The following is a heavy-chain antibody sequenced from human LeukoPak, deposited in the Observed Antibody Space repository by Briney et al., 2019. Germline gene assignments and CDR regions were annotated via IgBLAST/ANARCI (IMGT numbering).Heavy chain of an antibody. V-gene: IGHV4-38-2*01. D-gene: IGHD3-22*01. CDR2: IYHSGST. Sequence: KPSETLSLTCAVSGYSISSGYYWGWIRQPPGKGLEWIGSIYHSGSTYYNPSLKSRVTISVDTSSNQFSLNLRSVTAADTAVYYCARRRYYDGSGYLEWGQGTLLSVSS. J-gene: IGHJ1*01. CDR3: ARRRYYDGSGYLE. CDR1: GYSISSGYY.